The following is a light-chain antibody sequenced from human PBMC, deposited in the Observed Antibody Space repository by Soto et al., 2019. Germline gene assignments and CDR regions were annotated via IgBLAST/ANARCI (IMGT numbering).Light chain of an antibody. Sequence: DIVMTQSPDSLAVSLGERATINCKSSQSLLYGSTNKNYLAWYQQKPGQPPKLLVNWASTRESGVPDRFSGSGSGPDFTLTISSLQTEDVALYFCHQFHGAWTFGQGTKVEIK. V-gene: IGKV4-1*01. J-gene: IGKJ1*01. CDR1: QSLLYGSTNKNY. CDR2: WAS. CDR3: HQFHGAWT.